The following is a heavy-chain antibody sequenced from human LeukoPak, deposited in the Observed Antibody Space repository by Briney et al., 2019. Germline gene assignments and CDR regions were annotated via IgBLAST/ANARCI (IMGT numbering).Heavy chain of an antibody. J-gene: IGHJ6*02. CDR1: GYTFTSYD. CDR2: MNPNSGNT. Sequence: GASVKVSCKASGYTFTSYDINWVRQATGQGLEWMGWMNPNSGNTGYAQKFQGRVTMTRNTSISTAYMELSSLRSEDTAVYYCARLLIAAAGHYGMDVWGQGTTVTVSS. CDR3: ARLLIAAAGHYGMDV. D-gene: IGHD6-13*01. V-gene: IGHV1-8*01.